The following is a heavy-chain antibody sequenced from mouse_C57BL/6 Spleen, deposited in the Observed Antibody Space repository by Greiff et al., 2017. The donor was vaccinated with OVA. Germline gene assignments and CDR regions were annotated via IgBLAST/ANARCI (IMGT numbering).Heavy chain of an antibody. CDR2: ISSGGDYI. Sequence: EVKLVESGEGLVKPGGSLKLSCAASGFTFSSYAMSWVRQTPEKRLEWVAYISSGGDYIYYADTVKGRFTISRDNARNTLYLQMSSLKSEDTAMYYCTREEGDYDDAMDYWGQGTSVTVSS. J-gene: IGHJ4*01. V-gene: IGHV5-9-1*02. CDR3: TREEGDYDDAMDY. D-gene: IGHD2-4*01. CDR1: GFTFSSYA.